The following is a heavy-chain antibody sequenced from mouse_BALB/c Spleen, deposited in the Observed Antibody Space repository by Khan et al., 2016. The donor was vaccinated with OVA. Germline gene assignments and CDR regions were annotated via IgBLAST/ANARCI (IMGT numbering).Heavy chain of an antibody. J-gene: IGHJ4*01. V-gene: IGHV3-2*02. CDR3: ARKNYYGYAMDY. Sequence: EVQLQESGPGLVKPSQSQSLTCTVTGYSITSDYAWDWIRQFPGNKLEWMGYISYGGSTSYNPSLKSRISITRDTSKNQFFLQLNSVTTEDTATYYCARKNYYGYAMDYWGQGTSVTVSS. CDR2: ISYGGST. D-gene: IGHD1-1*01. CDR1: GYSITSDYA.